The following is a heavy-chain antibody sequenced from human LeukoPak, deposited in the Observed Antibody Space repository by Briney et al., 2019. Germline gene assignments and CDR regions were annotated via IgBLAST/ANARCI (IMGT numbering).Heavy chain of an antibody. CDR2: IWYDGSNK. CDR3: ARDQYDFWSGYYIGGFDP. D-gene: IGHD3-3*01. CDR1: GFTFSNYG. J-gene: IGHJ5*02. Sequence: GGSLRLSCAASGFTFSNYGMHWVRQAPGKGLEWVAVIWYDGSNKYYADSVKGRFTISRDNSKNTLYLQMNSLRAEDTAVYYCARDQYDFWSGYYIGGFDPWGQGTLVTVSS. V-gene: IGHV3-33*01.